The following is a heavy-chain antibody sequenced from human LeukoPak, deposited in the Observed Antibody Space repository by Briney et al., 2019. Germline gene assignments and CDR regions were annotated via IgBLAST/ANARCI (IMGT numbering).Heavy chain of an antibody. CDR3: ARDRPGNSLEY. Sequence: SVKVSCKAPVATFSSYAISWVRQAPGQRLEWMGEIIPLFDTINYAQNFQGRVTITADEFTSTAYMELSSLRSDDTAVYYCARDRPGNSLEYWGQGTLVAVSS. D-gene: IGHD4-23*01. CDR2: IIPLFDTI. V-gene: IGHV1-69*13. J-gene: IGHJ4*02. CDR1: VATFSSYA.